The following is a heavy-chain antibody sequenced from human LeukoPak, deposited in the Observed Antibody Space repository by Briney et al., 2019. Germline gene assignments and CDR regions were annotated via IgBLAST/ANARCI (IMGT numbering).Heavy chain of an antibody. CDR2: ISWKSGGI. Sequence: GRSLRLSCAASGFTFDDYAMHWVRQAPGKGLEWVSGISWKSGGIGYADSVKGRFTISRDNAKNSLYLQMNSLRAEDTALYYCAKDKGSGYSFGGNYFDYWGQGTLVTVSS. J-gene: IGHJ4*02. CDR3: AKDKGSGYSFGGNYFDY. CDR1: GFTFDDYA. D-gene: IGHD3-22*01. V-gene: IGHV3-9*01.